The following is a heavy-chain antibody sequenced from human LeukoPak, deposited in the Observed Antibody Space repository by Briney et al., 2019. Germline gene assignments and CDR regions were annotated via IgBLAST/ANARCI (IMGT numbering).Heavy chain of an antibody. CDR3: ARDVGYGSGSYRY. CDR1: GGYISSSSYY. CDR2: IYYSGST. J-gene: IGHJ4*02. Sequence: SETLSLTCTVSGGYISSSSYYWGWIRQPPGKGLEWIGSIYYSGSTYYNPSLKSRVTISVDTSKNQFSLKLSSVTAADTAVYYCARDVGYGSGSYRYWGQGTLVTVSS. V-gene: IGHV4-39*07. D-gene: IGHD3-10*01.